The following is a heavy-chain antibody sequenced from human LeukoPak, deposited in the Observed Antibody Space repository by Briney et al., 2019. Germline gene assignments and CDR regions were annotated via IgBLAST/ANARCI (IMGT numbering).Heavy chain of an antibody. D-gene: IGHD5-18*01. CDR3: ARVLRGYSYGFDY. Sequence: ASVKVSCKASGYTFTGYYMHWVRQAPGQGLEWVGWINPNSGGTNYAQKFQGRVTMTRDTSISTAYMELSRLRSDDTAVYYCARVLRGYSYGFDYWGQGTLVTVSS. CDR1: GYTFTGYY. CDR2: INPNSGGT. J-gene: IGHJ4*02. V-gene: IGHV1-2*02.